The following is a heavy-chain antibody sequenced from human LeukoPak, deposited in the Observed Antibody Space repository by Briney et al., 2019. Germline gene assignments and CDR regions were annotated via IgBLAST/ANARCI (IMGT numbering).Heavy chain of an antibody. CDR1: GFTVGSNY. CDR3: ARDRGTAMVTGLDYGMDV. CDR2: IYSGGST. D-gene: IGHD5-18*01. V-gene: IGHV3-66*01. Sequence: GGSLRLSCAASGFTVGSNYMSWVRQAPGKGLEWVSVIYSGGSTYYADSVKGRFTISRDNSKNTLYLQMNSLRAEDTAVYYCARDRGTAMVTGLDYGMDVWGQGTTVTVSS. J-gene: IGHJ6*02.